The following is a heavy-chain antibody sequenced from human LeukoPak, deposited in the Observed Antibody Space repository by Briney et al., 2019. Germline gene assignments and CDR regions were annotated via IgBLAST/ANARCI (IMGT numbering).Heavy chain of an antibody. J-gene: IGHJ4*02. V-gene: IGHV3-21*01. Sequence: GGSLRLSCAASGFTFSSYSMNWVGQAPGKGLEWVSSISSSSSYIYYADSVKGRFTISRDNAKNSLYLQMNSLRAEDTAVYYCAREPYCSSTSCYYNYWGQGTLVTVSS. CDR2: ISSSSSYI. D-gene: IGHD2-2*01. CDR3: AREPYCSSTSCYYNY. CDR1: GFTFSSYS.